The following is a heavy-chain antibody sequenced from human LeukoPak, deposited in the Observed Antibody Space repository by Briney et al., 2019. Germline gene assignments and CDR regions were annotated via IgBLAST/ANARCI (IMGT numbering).Heavy chain of an antibody. J-gene: IGHJ4*02. Sequence: SETLSLTCTVSGGSISSSSYYWGWIRQPPGKGLEWIGSIYYSGSTYYNPSLKSRVTISVDTSKNQFSLKLSSVTAADTAVYYCARHGYSGYSYYFDYWGQGTLVTISS. CDR1: GGSISSSSYY. CDR2: IYYSGST. D-gene: IGHD5-12*01. CDR3: ARHGYSGYSYYFDY. V-gene: IGHV4-39*01.